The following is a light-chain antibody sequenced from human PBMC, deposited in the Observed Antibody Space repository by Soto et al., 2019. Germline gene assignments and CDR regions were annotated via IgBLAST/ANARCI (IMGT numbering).Light chain of an antibody. CDR1: QSVNSN. CDR2: AAS. V-gene: IGKV3-15*01. Sequence: EIVMTQSPAPLSVSPGERATLSCRASQSVNSNLAWYQQKPGQAPRLLIFAASTRATGIPARFSGSGSGTEFTLTITSLQSEDFAVYYCQQYNNWPLTFGGGTKVEIK. J-gene: IGKJ4*01. CDR3: QQYNNWPLT.